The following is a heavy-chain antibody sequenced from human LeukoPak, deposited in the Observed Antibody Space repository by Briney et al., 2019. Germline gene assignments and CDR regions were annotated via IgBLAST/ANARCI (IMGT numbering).Heavy chain of an antibody. Sequence: GGSLRLSCAASGFDFNTYGMHWVRQAPGKGLEWVSFTRYDGTRKFYGDSVKGRFTISRDNSKSALYLQMNSLRPEDTAVYYCAKAFCGGDCYLTKYHMDVWGTGTTVTVSS. CDR3: AKAFCGGDCYLTKYHMDV. CDR1: GFDFNTYG. CDR2: TRYDGTRK. V-gene: IGHV3-30*02. J-gene: IGHJ6*03. D-gene: IGHD2-21*02.